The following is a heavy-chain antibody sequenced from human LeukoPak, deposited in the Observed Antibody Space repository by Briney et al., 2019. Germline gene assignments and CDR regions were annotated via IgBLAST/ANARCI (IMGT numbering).Heavy chain of an antibody. Sequence: SVKVSCKASGYTFTSYGISWVRQAPGQGLEWMGGIIPIFGTANYAQKFQGRVTITADESTSTAYMELSSLRSEDTAVYYCARTVGDDFWSGYWFDPWGQGTLVTVSS. CDR2: IIPIFGTA. CDR1: GYTFTSYG. J-gene: IGHJ5*02. D-gene: IGHD3-3*01. CDR3: ARTVGDDFWSGYWFDP. V-gene: IGHV1-69*13.